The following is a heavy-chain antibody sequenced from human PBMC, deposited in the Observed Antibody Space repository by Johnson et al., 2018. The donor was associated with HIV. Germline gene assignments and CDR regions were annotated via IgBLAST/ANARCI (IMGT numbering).Heavy chain of an antibody. CDR2: ISSSGTTI. D-gene: IGHD2-15*01. CDR3: ARSKDCSVGTCPDGLDI. CDR1: GFRFSDHY. Sequence: QVQLVESGGGVVQPGRSLRLSCVASGFRFSDHYMSWIRQAPGKGLEWVSYISSSGTTIYSADSVKGRFTTSRDNTNNSLYLQMNSLKAEDTAVYYCARSKDCSVGTCPDGLDIWGQGTMVTVSS. V-gene: IGHV3-11*04. J-gene: IGHJ3*02.